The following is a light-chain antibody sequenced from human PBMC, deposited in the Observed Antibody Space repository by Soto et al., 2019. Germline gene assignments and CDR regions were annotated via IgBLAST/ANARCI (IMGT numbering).Light chain of an antibody. Sequence: QSVLTQPPSVSGSPGHSVTISCTGTSSDVGRYNYVSWYQQRPGKAPKLIIYDVTKRPSGVPERFSGSKSGNTASLTISGLQADDEADYSCCAHAGTAILFGGGTKVTVI. CDR3: CAHAGTAIL. CDR1: SSDVGRYNY. V-gene: IGLV2-11*01. J-gene: IGLJ2*01. CDR2: DVT.